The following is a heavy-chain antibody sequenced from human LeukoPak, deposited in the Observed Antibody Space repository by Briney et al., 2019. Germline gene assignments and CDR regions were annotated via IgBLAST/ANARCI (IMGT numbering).Heavy chain of an antibody. D-gene: IGHD3-22*01. CDR1: GFTFSSYA. Sequence: QSGGSLRLSCAASGFTFSSYAMSWVRQAPGKGLEWVSAISGSGGSTYYADSVKGRFTISRDNSKNTLYLQMNSLRAEDTAVYYCARGPYYYDSAAFDYWGQGTLVTVSS. CDR2: ISGSGGST. CDR3: ARGPYYYDSAAFDY. V-gene: IGHV3-23*01. J-gene: IGHJ4*02.